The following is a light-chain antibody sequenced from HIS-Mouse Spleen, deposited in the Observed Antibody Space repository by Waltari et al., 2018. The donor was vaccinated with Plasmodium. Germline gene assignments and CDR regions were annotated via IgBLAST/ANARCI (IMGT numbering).Light chain of an antibody. Sequence: DIQMTQSPSSLSASVGDRVTITCRASQSISSYLNWYQQKPGKAPKLLIYAASSLQSGIPSRFSDSGSGTDFTLTISSLQPEDIATYYCQQGYSTRAFGQRTKGEIK. CDR2: AAS. CDR1: QSISSY. CDR3: QQGYSTRA. V-gene: IGKV1-39*01. J-gene: IGKJ1*01.